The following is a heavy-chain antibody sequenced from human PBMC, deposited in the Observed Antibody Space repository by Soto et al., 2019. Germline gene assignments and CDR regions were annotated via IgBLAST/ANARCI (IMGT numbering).Heavy chain of an antibody. V-gene: IGHV4-34*01. J-gene: IGHJ4*02. CDR1: SGSFSGYY. D-gene: IGHD6-6*01. CDR3: ARAPKVSGSSQTRPDF. CDR2: ISQSGNT. Sequence: XGTLSLTCSIYSGSFSGYYWSGIRQPPGKGLEWIGEISQSGNTIYSPSLKSRVSISIDTSKKQFSLNLASVSAADTAVYYCARAPKVSGSSQTRPDFWGQGTRVTVSS.